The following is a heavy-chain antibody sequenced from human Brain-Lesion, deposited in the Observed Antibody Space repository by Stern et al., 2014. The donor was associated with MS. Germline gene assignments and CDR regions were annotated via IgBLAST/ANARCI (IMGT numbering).Heavy chain of an antibody. D-gene: IGHD1-26*01. V-gene: IGHV1-24*01. CDR1: GYTLTELS. CDR2: FDPEDGET. Sequence: QVHLVESGAEVKKPGASVKVSCKVSGYTLTELSMHWVRQAPRKGLEWMGGFDPEDGETIYAQKFQGRVTMTEDTSTDTAYMELSSLRSEDTAVYYCATLSPGAGGNYYRHFDYWGQGTLVTVSS. J-gene: IGHJ4*02. CDR3: ATLSPGAGGNYYRHFDY.